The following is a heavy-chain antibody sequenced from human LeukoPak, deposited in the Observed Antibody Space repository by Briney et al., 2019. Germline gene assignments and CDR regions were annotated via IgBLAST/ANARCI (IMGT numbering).Heavy chain of an antibody. Sequence: GGSLRLSCAASGFTFSSYWMHWVRQAPGKGLVWVSRINTDGSSTSYADSVKGRFTISRDNAKNTLYLQMNSLRAEDTAVYYCASSACSTSCYTGEGFDYWGQGTLVTVSS. CDR2: INTDGSST. V-gene: IGHV3-74*01. J-gene: IGHJ4*02. D-gene: IGHD2-2*02. CDR3: ASSACSTSCYTGEGFDY. CDR1: GFTFSSYW.